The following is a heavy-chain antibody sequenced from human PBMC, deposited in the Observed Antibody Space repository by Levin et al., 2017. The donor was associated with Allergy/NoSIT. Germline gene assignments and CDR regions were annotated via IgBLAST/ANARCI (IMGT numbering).Heavy chain of an antibody. CDR1: GFTFSSYA. CDR2: ISGSGGST. D-gene: IGHD3-10*01. CDR3: AKDLGRGQYYYYGMDV. J-gene: IGHJ6*02. V-gene: IGHV3-23*01. Sequence: LSLTCAASGFTFSSYAMSWVRQAPGKGLEWVSAISGSGGSTYYADSVKGRFTISRDNSKNTLYLQMNSLRAEDTAVYYCAKDLGRGQYYYYGMDVWGQGTTVTVSS.